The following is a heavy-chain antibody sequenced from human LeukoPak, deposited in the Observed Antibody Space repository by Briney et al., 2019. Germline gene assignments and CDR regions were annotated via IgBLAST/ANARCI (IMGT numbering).Heavy chain of an antibody. D-gene: IGHD2-8*01. CDR3: AKTPKYCPNGVCYKGAFDY. CDR1: GYSFTSYW. CDR2: IYPGDSDT. Sequence: GESLKISCKGSGYSFTSYWIGWVRQMPGKGLEWMGIIYPGDSDTRYSPSFQGQVTISADKSISTAYLQWSSLKASDTAMYYCAKTPKYCPNGVCYKGAFDYGGQGPLVPVSS. V-gene: IGHV5-51*01. J-gene: IGHJ4*02.